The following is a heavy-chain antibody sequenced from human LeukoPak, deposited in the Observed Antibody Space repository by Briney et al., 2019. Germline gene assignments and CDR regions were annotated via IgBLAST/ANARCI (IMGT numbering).Heavy chain of an antibody. V-gene: IGHV1-18*01. CDR1: GYTFTSYG. Sequence: GASVKVSCKASGYTFTSYGISWVRQAPGQGLEWMGWISAYNGNTNYAQKLQGRVTMTTDTSTRTAYMELRSLRSDDTAVYYCARDPPSSYGGNSYWYFDLWGRGTLVTVSS. CDR2: ISAYNGNT. J-gene: IGHJ2*01. CDR3: ARDPPSSYGGNSYWYFDL. D-gene: IGHD4-23*01.